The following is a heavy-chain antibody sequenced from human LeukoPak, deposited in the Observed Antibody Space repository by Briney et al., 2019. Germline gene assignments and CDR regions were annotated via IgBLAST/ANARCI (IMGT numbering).Heavy chain of an antibody. CDR2: IYYSGST. J-gene: IGHJ6*03. Sequence: SETLSLTCTVSGGSISSSSYYWGWIRQPPGKGLEWIGSIYYSGSTYYNPSLKSRVTISVDTSKNQFSLKLSSVTAADTAAYYCARIVATIYYYYYYYMDVWGKGTTVTVSS. CDR3: ARIVATIYYYYYYYMDV. D-gene: IGHD5-12*01. V-gene: IGHV4-39*01. CDR1: GGSISSSSYY.